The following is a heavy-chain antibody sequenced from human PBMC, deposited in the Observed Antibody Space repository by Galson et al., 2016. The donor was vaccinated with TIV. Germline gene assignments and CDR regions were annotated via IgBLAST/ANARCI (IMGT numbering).Heavy chain of an antibody. V-gene: IGHV3-53*03. CDR3: ARSYDSSGNRGRRDI. J-gene: IGHJ4*02. Sequence: SLRLSCAASGYSVSEHKYMYWVRQPPGKGLEWVSVITGGGTTYYADSVKGRFTISRDNSKNTLYLQMNSLRAEDTAVYFCARSYDSSGNRGRRDIWGQGALVTVSS. D-gene: IGHD3-22*01. CDR1: GYSVSEHKY. CDR2: ITGGGTT.